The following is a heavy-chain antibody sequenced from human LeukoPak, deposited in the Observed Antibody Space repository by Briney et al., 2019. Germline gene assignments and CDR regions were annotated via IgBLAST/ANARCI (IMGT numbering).Heavy chain of an antibody. J-gene: IGHJ3*02. CDR3: ARTSMIVVVRGAFDI. D-gene: IGHD3-22*01. Sequence: SETLSLTCTVSGGSITSYYWSWIRQPPGKGLEWIGYIYYNGNNNYNPSLKSRVTMSVDTSKNQFSLMLSSVTAADTAVYYCARTSMIVVVRGAFDIWGQGTMVTVSS. CDR2: IYYNGNN. V-gene: IGHV4-59*01. CDR1: GGSITSYY.